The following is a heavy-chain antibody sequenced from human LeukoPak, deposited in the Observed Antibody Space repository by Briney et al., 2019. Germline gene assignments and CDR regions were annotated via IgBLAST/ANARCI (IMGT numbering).Heavy chain of an antibody. CDR1: GYTFTSYG. CDR2: ISAYNGNT. D-gene: IGHD3-3*01. CDR3: ARGRSVYDFWSGEVY. J-gene: IGHJ4*02. Sequence: ASVKVSCKASGYTFTSYGISWVRQAPGQGLEWMGWISAYNGNTNYAQKLQGRVTMTTDTSTSTAYMELRSLRSDDTAVYYCARGRSVYDFWSGEVYWGQGSLVIVSS. V-gene: IGHV1-18*01.